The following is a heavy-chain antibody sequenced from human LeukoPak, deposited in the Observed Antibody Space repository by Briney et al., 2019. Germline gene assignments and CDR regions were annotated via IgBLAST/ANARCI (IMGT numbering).Heavy chain of an antibody. D-gene: IGHD4-17*01. V-gene: IGHV1-2*02. CDR1: VYTFTGYY. CDR2: INPNSGGT. CDR3: ARGNDYGDYFDY. J-gene: IGHJ4*02. Sequence: ASLKVSCKASVYTFTGYYMHWVRQAPGQGLEWMGWINPNSGGTNYAQKFQGRVTMTRDTSISTAYMELSRLRSDDTAVYYCARGNDYGDYFDYWGQGTLVTVSS.